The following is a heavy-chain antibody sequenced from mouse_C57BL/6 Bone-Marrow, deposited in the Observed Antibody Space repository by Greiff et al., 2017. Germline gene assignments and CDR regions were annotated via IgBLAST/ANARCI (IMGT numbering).Heavy chain of an antibody. CDR2: IHPNSGST. V-gene: IGHV1-64*01. CDR1: GYTFTSYW. Sequence: VQLKQPGAELVKPGASVKLSCKASGYTFTSYWMHWVKQRPGQGLEWIGMIHPNSGSTNYNEKFKSKATLTVDKSSSTAYMQLSSLTSEDSAVYYCARNYDGRTAYWGQGTLVTVSA. J-gene: IGHJ3*01. CDR3: ARNYDGRTAY. D-gene: IGHD2-4*01.